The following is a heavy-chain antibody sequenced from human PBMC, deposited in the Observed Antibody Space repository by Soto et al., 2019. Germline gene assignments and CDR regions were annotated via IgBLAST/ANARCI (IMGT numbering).Heavy chain of an antibody. Sequence: ASVKVSCQASGYTFTSYYMHWVRQAPGQGLEWMGIINPSGGSTSYAQKFQGRVTMTRDTSTSTVYMELSSLRSEDTAVYYCARSSYYDILTGYSLYYFDYWGQGTLVTVSS. J-gene: IGHJ4*02. CDR1: GYTFTSYY. V-gene: IGHV1-46*03. D-gene: IGHD3-9*01. CDR3: ARSSYYDILTGYSLYYFDY. CDR2: INPSGGST.